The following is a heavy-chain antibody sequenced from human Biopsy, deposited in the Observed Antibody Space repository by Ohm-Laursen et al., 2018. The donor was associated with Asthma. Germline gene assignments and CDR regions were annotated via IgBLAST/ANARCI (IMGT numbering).Heavy chain of an antibody. CDR1: GYTFTSYG. CDR2: ISAYNGNT. D-gene: IGHD1-26*01. Sequence: SVKVSCKASGYTFTSYGISWVRQAPGQGLEWMGWISAYNGNTNYAQKLQGRVTMTTDTSTSTTCMELRSLRSDDTAVYYCARDGAVGAPSDYWGQGTLVTVSS. CDR3: ARDGAVGAPSDY. V-gene: IGHV1-18*04. J-gene: IGHJ4*02.